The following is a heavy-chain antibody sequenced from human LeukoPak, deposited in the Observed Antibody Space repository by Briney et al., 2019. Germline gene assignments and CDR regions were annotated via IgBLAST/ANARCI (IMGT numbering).Heavy chain of an antibody. J-gene: IGHJ4*02. CDR3: ARRPNGRTTVTTRYFDY. V-gene: IGHV4-34*01. CDR2: INHSGST. CDR1: GGSFSGYY. Sequence: SETLSLTCAVYGGSFSGYYWSWIRQPPGKGLEWIGEINHSGSTNYNPSLKSRVTISVDTSKNQFFLKLSSVTAADTAVYYCARRPNGRTTVTTRYFDYWGQGTLVTVSS. D-gene: IGHD4-17*01.